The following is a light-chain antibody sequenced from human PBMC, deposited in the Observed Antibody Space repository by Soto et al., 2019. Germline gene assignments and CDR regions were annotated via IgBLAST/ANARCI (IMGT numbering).Light chain of an antibody. CDR2: WAS. CDR3: QQYYRPWT. CDR1: QSVLYSSNNKNY. V-gene: IGKV4-1*01. J-gene: IGKJ1*01. Sequence: DIVMTQSPDSLAVSLGERATINCKSSQSVLYSSNNKNYLAWYQQKPGQPPKLLIYWASTRESGVPDRFSGSRSGIDFTLTISRLQAEEWAVSYSQQYYRPWTFGQGTKVEIK.